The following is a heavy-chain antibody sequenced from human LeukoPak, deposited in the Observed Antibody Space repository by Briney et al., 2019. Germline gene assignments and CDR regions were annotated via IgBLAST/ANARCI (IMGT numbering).Heavy chain of an antibody. CDR1: GFTIMNSA. D-gene: IGHD6-19*01. CDR3: LTRSLLAVTGNYYMDV. J-gene: IGHJ6*03. CDR2: INGTAINT. Sequence: GGSLRLSCAASGFTIMNSAMNWVRQAPGKGLEWVSAINGTAINTDYADSVKGRFTISRDYSKNTLYLQMNSLRAEDTAVYYWLTRSLLAVTGNYYMDVWGKGTTVTVSS. V-gene: IGHV3-23*01.